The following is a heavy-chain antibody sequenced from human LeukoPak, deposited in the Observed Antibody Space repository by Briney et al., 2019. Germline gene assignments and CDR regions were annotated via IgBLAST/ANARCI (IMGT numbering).Heavy chain of an antibody. CDR1: GFTFSTKS. CDR3: ARVGGDPS. V-gene: IGHV3-48*04. J-gene: IGHJ5*02. Sequence: PGGSLRLSCVVSGFTFSTKSMNWVRQAPGKGLEWVSYISSGGSTIYYADSVKGRFTISRDNAKNSLYLQMNSLRAADTAVHYCARVGGDPSWGQGTLVTVSS. CDR2: ISSGGSTI. D-gene: IGHD2-21*02.